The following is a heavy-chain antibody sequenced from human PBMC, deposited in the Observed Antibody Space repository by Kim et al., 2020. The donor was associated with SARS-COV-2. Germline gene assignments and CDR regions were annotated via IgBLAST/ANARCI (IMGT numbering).Heavy chain of an antibody. CDR3: ARHGPSYYDYVWGSYTARYYFDY. Sequence: SETLSLTCTVSGGSISSDNYYWGWIRQPPGKGLQWIGSIYYSGSSYYKPSLKSRLTISVDTSKNLFSLKLTSVTAADTAVYYCARHGPSYYDYVWGSYTARYYFDYWGQGALVTVSA. J-gene: IGHJ4*02. CDR2: IYYSGSS. CDR1: GGSISSDNYY. V-gene: IGHV4-39*01. D-gene: IGHD3-16*01.